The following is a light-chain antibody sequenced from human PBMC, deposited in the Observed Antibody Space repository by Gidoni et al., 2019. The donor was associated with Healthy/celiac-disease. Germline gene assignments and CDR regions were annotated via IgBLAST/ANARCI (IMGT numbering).Light chain of an antibody. CDR3: QQYNSYWT. Sequence: DIQMTQSPSTLSASVGDRVTLTCRASQSISSWLAWYQQKPGKAPKLLIYKASSLESGVPPRFSGSGSGTEFTLTISSLQPDDFATYYCQQYNSYWTFGQGTKVEIK. CDR1: QSISSW. V-gene: IGKV1-5*03. J-gene: IGKJ1*01. CDR2: KAS.